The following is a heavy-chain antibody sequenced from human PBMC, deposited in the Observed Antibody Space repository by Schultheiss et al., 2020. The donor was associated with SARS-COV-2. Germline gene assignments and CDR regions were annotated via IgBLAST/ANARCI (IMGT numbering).Heavy chain of an antibody. CDR3: ARDNPLEGDFWSGYWGESWFDP. CDR1: GFSFSDHY. D-gene: IGHD3-3*01. V-gene: IGHV3-11*06. J-gene: IGHJ5*02. Sequence: GGSLRLSCAASGFSFSDHYMTWIRQTPGKGLEWVSSVSSRSRHISYSDSVKGRFTISRDNAKNSLYLQMNSLRAEDTAVYYCARDNPLEGDFWSGYWGESWFDPWGQGTLVTVSS. CDR2: VSSRSRHI.